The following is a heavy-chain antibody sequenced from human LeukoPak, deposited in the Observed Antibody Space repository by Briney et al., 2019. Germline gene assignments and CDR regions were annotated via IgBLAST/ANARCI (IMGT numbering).Heavy chain of an antibody. CDR1: GFTFSSYA. CDR3: AKDRHSSGYYQSPIDY. J-gene: IGHJ4*02. Sequence: GGSLRLSCAASGFTFSSYAMSWVRQAPGKGLEWVSAISGSGGSTYYADSAKGRFTISRDNSKNTLYLQMNSLRAEDTAVYYCAKDRHSSGYYQSPIDYWGQGTLVTVSS. V-gene: IGHV3-23*01. D-gene: IGHD3-22*01. CDR2: ISGSGGST.